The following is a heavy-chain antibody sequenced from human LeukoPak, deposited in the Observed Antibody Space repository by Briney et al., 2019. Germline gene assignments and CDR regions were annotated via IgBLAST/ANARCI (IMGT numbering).Heavy chain of an antibody. CDR3: ARRNVVGATTLFEY. Sequence: GGSLRLSCAASGFTFSSYWMHWVRQAPGKGLVWVSRINSDGSSTSYADSVKGRFTISRDNAKNTLYLQMKRLRAEDTAVYYCARRNVVGATTLFEYWGQGTLVTVSS. CDR1: GFTFSSYW. CDR2: INSDGSST. V-gene: IGHV3-74*01. J-gene: IGHJ4*02. D-gene: IGHD1-26*01.